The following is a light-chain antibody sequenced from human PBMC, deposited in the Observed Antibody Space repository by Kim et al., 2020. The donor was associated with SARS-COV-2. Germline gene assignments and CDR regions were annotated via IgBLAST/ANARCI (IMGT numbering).Light chain of an antibody. J-gene: IGLJ2*01. CDR3: SSYTSSSTLVV. Sequence: QSVTFCCTGTGSDVGGYNYVSWYQQHPGKAPKLMIYDVSNRPSGVSNRFSGSKSGNTASLTISGLQAEDEADYYCSSYTSSSTLVVFGGGTQLTVL. CDR1: GSDVGGYNY. CDR2: DVS. V-gene: IGLV2-14*03.